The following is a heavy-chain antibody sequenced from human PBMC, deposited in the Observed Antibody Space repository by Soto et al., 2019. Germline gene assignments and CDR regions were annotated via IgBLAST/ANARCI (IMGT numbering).Heavy chain of an antibody. Sequence: PSETLSLTCTVSGASVSSGSYYWTWIRQPPGKGLEWIGYIPYSGYTDYKPSLKGRVTISLDTSKNQLSLRLSSVTAADTAVYYCARQRIAAAQYFFDYWGQGILVTVSS. J-gene: IGHJ4*02. V-gene: IGHV4-61*01. CDR3: ARQRIAAAQYFFDY. CDR2: IPYSGYT. D-gene: IGHD6-25*01. CDR1: GASVSSGSYY.